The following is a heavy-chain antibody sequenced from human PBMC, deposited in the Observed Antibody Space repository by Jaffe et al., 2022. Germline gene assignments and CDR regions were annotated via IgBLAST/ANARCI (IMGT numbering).Heavy chain of an antibody. J-gene: IGHJ4*02. Sequence: EVQLVQSGAEVKKPGESLKISCKGSGYSFTSYWIGWVRQMPGKGLEWMGIIYPGDSDTRYSPSFQGQVTISADKSISTAYLQWSSLKASDTAMYYCVRQPFTYYYGSGSYWNDYWGQGTLVTVSS. CDR2: IYPGDSDT. CDR1: GYSFTSYW. D-gene: IGHD3-10*01. V-gene: IGHV5-51*01. CDR3: VRQPFTYYYGSGSYWNDY.